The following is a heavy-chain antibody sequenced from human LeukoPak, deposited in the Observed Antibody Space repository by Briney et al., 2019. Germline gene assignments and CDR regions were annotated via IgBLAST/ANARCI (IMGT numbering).Heavy chain of an antibody. CDR1: GFIFSSYW. V-gene: IGHV3-7*01. D-gene: IGHD6-13*01. CDR3: AKDHGSSDWYYFDY. CDR2: IRQDGSEM. J-gene: IGHJ4*02. Sequence: GGSLRLSCAASGFIFSSYWMSWVRQAPGKGLEWVANIRQDGSEMYCLDSVKGRFTISRDNSKNTLYLQMNTLRADDTAVYYCAKDHGSSDWYYFDYWGQGTLVTVSS.